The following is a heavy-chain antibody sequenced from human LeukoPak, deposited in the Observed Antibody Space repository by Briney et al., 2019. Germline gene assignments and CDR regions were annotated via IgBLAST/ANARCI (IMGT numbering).Heavy chain of an antibody. CDR1: GGSFSGYY. CDR3: ARGLGASARGYYYYYMDV. D-gene: IGHD3-10*01. Sequence: SETLSLTCAVYGGSFSGYYWSWIRQPPGKGLEWIGEINHSGSTNYNPSLKSRVTISVDTSKNQFSLKLSSVTAADTAVYYCARGLGASARGYYYYYMDVWGKGTTVTVSS. CDR2: INHSGST. J-gene: IGHJ6*03. V-gene: IGHV4-34*01.